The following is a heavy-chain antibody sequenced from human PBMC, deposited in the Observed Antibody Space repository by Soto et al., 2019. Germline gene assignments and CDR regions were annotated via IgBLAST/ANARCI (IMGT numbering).Heavy chain of an antibody. J-gene: IGHJ2*01. D-gene: IGHD2-15*01. Sequence: QVQLVESGGGVVQPGRSLRLSCAASGFTFTTYAMHWVRQAPGKGLEWVAVKSYDGTNKHYADSVKGRFTISRDNSKNALYLQMNSLRAEDTAVYYCARDWPPTCSGGSCFNFDLWGRGTLVTVSS. CDR3: ARDWPPTCSGGSCFNFDL. CDR2: KSYDGTNK. V-gene: IGHV3-30*04. CDR1: GFTFTTYA.